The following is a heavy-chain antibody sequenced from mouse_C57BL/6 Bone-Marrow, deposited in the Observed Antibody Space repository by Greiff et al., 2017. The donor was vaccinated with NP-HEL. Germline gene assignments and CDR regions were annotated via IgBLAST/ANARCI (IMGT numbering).Heavy chain of an antibody. CDR2: IHPNSGST. CDR1: GYTFTSYW. D-gene: IGHD1-1*01. V-gene: IGHV1-64*01. CDR3: ARGRRDGSYAMDY. Sequence: QVQLQQPGAELVKPGASVKLSCKASGYTFTSYWMHWVKQRPGQGLEWIGMIHPNSGSTNYNEKFKSKATLTVDKSSSTAYMQLSSLTSEDSAVYYCARGRRDGSYAMDYWGQGTSVTVSS. J-gene: IGHJ4*01.